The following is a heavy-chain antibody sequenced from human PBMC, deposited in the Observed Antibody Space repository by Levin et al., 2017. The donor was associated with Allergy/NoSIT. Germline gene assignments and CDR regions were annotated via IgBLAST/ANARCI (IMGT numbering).Heavy chain of an antibody. CDR3: TSSTVSGPKYY. CDR2: IKSKTDGGTT. CDR1: GFTFSNAW. D-gene: IGHD4-17*01. V-gene: IGHV3-15*01. J-gene: IGHJ4*02. Sequence: GGSLRLSCAASGFTFSNAWMSWVRQAPGKGLEWVGRIKSKTDGGTTDYAAPVKGRFTISRDDSKNTLYLQMSSLKTEDTAVYYCTSSTVSGPKYYWGQGTLVTVSS.